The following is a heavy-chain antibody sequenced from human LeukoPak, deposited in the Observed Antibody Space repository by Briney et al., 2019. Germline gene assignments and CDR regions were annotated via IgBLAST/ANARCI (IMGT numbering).Heavy chain of an antibody. D-gene: IGHD5/OR15-5a*01. J-gene: IGHJ4*02. V-gene: IGHV3-74*01. Sequence: QAGGSLRLSCAASGFTFSNYWMHWVRQAPGKGLVWVSRINSDGSSITYADSVKGRFTISRDNAKNTLYLQMNSLRADDTAVYYRARDEPKPPPVSDRRGFDYWGQGTLVTVSS. CDR3: ARDEPKPPPVSDRRGFDY. CDR1: GFTFSNYW. CDR2: INSDGSSI.